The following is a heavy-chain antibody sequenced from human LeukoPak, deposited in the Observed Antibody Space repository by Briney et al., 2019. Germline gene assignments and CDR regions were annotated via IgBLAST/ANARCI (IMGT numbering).Heavy chain of an antibody. J-gene: IGHJ4*02. CDR1: GYTFTGYY. CDR2: INPNSGGT. D-gene: IGHD6-19*01. Sequence: ASVKVSCKASGYTFTGYYMHRVRQAPGQGLEWMGWINPNSGGTNYAQKFQGRVTMTRDTSISTAYMELSRLRSDDTAVYYCARVPDSSGWYYFDYWGQGTLVTVSS. CDR3: ARVPDSSGWYYFDY. V-gene: IGHV1-2*02.